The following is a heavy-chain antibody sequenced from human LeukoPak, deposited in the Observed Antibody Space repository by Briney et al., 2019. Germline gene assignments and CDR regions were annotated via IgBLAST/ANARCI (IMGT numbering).Heavy chain of an antibody. CDR3: ARLGRFLRVDYFDY. J-gene: IGHJ4*02. D-gene: IGHD3-10*01. Sequence: PGGSLRLSCAASEFTFSDYYMNWIRQAPGKGLEWISYISSSNTIYYADSVKGRFTISRDNAKNSLYLQMNSLTADDTAVYYCARLGRFLRVDYFDYWGQGSLVTVSS. CDR1: EFTFSDYY. V-gene: IGHV3-69-1*01. CDR2: ISSSNTI.